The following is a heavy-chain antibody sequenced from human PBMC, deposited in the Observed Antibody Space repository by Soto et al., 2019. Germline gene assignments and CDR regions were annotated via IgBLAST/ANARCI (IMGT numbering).Heavy chain of an antibody. D-gene: IGHD2-2*02. CDR1: GGTFSSYA. Sequence: ASVKVSCKASGGTFSSYAISWVRQAPGQGLEWMGGIIPIFGTANYAQKFQGRVTITADESTSTAYMELSSLRSEDTAVYYCARDGPDIVVVPAAITSNYYYGMDVWGQGTTVTVSS. CDR3: ARDGPDIVVVPAAITSNYYYGMDV. J-gene: IGHJ6*02. V-gene: IGHV1-69*13. CDR2: IIPIFGTA.